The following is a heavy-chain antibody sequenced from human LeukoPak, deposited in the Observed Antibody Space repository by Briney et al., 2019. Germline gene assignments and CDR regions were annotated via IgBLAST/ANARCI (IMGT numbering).Heavy chain of an antibody. V-gene: IGHV3-23*01. Sequence: TGGSLRLSCAASGFTFSSYAVSWVRQAPGKGLEWVSAISGSGGSTYYADSVKGRFTISRDNSKNTLYLQMNSLRAEDTAVYYCAKDEYYYDSSGYYDYWGQGTLVTVSS. CDR3: AKDEYYYDSSGYYDY. J-gene: IGHJ4*02. CDR2: ISGSGGST. CDR1: GFTFSSYA. D-gene: IGHD3-22*01.